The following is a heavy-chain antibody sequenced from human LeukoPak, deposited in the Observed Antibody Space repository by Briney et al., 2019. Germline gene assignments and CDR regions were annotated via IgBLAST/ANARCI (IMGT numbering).Heavy chain of an antibody. Sequence: GGSLRLSCAASGFTVSSNYMSWVRQAPGKGLEWVSVIYGGGSTYYADSVKGRFTISRDNSKNTLYLQTNSLRAEDTAVYYCARDLQGYCSGGSCYAPGFVDYWGQGTLVTVSS. J-gene: IGHJ4*02. D-gene: IGHD2-15*01. CDR1: GFTVSSNY. CDR3: ARDLQGYCSGGSCYAPGFVDY. CDR2: IYGGGST. V-gene: IGHV3-66*02.